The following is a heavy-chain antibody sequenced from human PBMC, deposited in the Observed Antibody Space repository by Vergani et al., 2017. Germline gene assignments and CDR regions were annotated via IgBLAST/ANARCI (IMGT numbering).Heavy chain of an antibody. V-gene: IGHV4-34*01. CDR1: GGSFSGYY. Sequence: QVQLQQWGAGLLKPSETLSLTCAVYGGSFSGYYWSWIRQPPWKGLEWIGEINHSGSTNYNPSLKSRVTISVDTSKNQFSLKLSSVTAADTAVYYCARGQDYDILTGYYDAFDIWGQGTMVTVSS. J-gene: IGHJ3*02. D-gene: IGHD3-9*01. CDR2: INHSGST. CDR3: ARGQDYDILTGYYDAFDI.